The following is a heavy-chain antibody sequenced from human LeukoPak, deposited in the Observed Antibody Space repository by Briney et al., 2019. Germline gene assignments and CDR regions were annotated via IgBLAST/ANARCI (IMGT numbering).Heavy chain of an antibody. CDR1: GFTFSSYG. J-gene: IGHJ4*02. CDR2: ISYDGSNK. CDR3: ARDYGGDY. Sequence: GGSLRLSCAASGFTFSSYGMHWVRQAPGKGLGWVAVISYDGSNKYYADSVKGRFTISRDNSKNTLYLQMNNLRAEDTAVYYCARDYGGDYWGQGTLVTVSS. D-gene: IGHD4-23*01. V-gene: IGHV3-30*03.